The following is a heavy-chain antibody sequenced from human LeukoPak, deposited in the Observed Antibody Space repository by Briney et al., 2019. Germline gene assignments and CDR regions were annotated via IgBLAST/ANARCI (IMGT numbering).Heavy chain of an antibody. CDR2: IYWDDDE. J-gene: IGHJ1*01. CDR1: GFSLNTSGVC. Sequence: ESGPTLVNPTQTLTLTCSFSGFSLNTSGVCVGWIRQPPGKVLEWLTNIYWDDDERYSPSLKSRLTITKGTSKNQVVLTMTNMDPADTATYYCAHSYSSSQRLKFKHFQHWGQGTLVTVSS. CDR3: AHSYSSSQRLKFKHFQH. D-gene: IGHD6-13*01. V-gene: IGHV2-5*02.